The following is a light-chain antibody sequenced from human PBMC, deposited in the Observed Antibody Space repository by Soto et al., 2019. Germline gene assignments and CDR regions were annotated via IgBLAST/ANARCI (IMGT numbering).Light chain of an antibody. CDR3: QQYDTLPLT. CDR1: QDISNY. J-gene: IGKJ4*01. V-gene: IGKV1-33*01. CDR2: DAS. Sequence: IQMTQCPSSLSASVGDRVTITCEASQDISNYLNWYQQKPGKAPKLLIYDASNLETGVPSRFSGSGSGTDFTFTISSLQPEDIATYYCQQYDTLPLTFGGGTKVE.